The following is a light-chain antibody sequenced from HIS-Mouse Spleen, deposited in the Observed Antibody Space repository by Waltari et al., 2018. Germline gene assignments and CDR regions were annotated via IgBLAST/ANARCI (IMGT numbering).Light chain of an antibody. J-gene: IGLJ2*01. CDR2: DVS. V-gene: IGLV2-14*03. CDR1: SSDFGGYNY. CDR3: SSYTSSSTVV. Sequence: QSALTQPASVSGSPGQSITISCTGTSSDFGGYNYVPWYQQHPGKAPKLMIYDVSNRPSGVSNRFSGSKSGNTASLTISGLQAEDEADYYCSSYTSSSTVVFGGGTKLTVL.